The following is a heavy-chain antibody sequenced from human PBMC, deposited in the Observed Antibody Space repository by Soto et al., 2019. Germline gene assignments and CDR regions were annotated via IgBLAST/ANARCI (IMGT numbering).Heavy chain of an antibody. Sequence: GGSLRLSCAASGFTFSNAWMSWVRQAPGKGLEWVGRIKSKTDGGTTDYAAPVKGRFTISRDDSKNTLYLQMNSLKTEDTAVYYWTTLAPAQGTTRWSQGTLVTVSS. CDR2: IKSKTDGGTT. D-gene: IGHD4-17*01. V-gene: IGHV3-15*01. J-gene: IGHJ4*02. CDR1: GFTFSNAW. CDR3: TTLAPAQGTTR.